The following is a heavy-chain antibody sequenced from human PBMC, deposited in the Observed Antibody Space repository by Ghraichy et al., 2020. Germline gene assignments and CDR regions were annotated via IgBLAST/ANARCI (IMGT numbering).Heavy chain of an antibody. CDR3: ASIPNDIEIPGWFDP. V-gene: IGHV4-30-4*01. Sequence: SETLSLTCTVSGGSISSGDYYWSWIRQPPGKGLEWIGNIYYSGSTYYNPSLKRRVTISIDASKNHFSLKLSSVTAADTAVYYCASIPNDIEIPGWFDPWGQGTLVTVSS. CDR1: GGSISSGDYY. D-gene: IGHD2/OR15-2a*01. CDR2: IYYSGST. J-gene: IGHJ5*02.